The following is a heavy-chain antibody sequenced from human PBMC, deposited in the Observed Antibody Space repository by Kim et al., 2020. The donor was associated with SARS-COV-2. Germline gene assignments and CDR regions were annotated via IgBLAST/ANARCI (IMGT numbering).Heavy chain of an antibody. D-gene: IGHD3-3*02. CDR3: TRIPATALAFWDAFDI. Sequence: GGSLRLSCAASGFTFSGSPLHWVRQASGKGLEWVGRIRSKANNYATGYAASVKGRFTISRDASRNTAYLEMNGLKTEDTAVYYCTRIPATALAFWDAFDIWGQGTMVTVSS. V-gene: IGHV3-73*01. J-gene: IGHJ3*02. CDR1: GFTFSGSP. CDR2: IRSKANNYAT.